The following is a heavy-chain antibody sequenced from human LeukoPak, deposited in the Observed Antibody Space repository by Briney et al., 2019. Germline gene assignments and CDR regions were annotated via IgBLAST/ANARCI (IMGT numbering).Heavy chain of an antibody. CDR1: GGTFSSYA. J-gene: IGHJ5*02. CDR3: ARALGS. V-gene: IGHV1-2*06. Sequence: ASVKVSCKASGGTFSSYAISWVRQAPGQGLEWMGRINPNSGGTDYAQKFQGRVTMTRDTSTSTAYMELSRLRSDDTAVYYCARALGSWGQGTLVTVSS. D-gene: IGHD3-16*01. CDR2: INPNSGGT.